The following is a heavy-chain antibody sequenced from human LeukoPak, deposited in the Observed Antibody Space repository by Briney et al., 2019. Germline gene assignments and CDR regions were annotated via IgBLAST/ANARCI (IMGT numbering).Heavy chain of an antibody. CDR3: AKVDTAMVTFDY. V-gene: IGHV4-59*01. J-gene: IGHJ4*02. CDR2: IYYSGST. Sequence: ETLSLTCTVSGGSISSYYWSWIRQPPGKGLEWIGYIYYSGSTNYNPSLKSRATISVDASKNQFSLKLSSVTAADTAVYYCAKVDTAMVTFDYWGQGTLVTVSS. CDR1: GGSISSYY. D-gene: IGHD5-18*01.